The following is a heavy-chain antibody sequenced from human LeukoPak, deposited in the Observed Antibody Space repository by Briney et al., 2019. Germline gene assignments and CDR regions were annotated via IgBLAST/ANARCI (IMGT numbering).Heavy chain of an antibody. Sequence: PGGSLRLSCVASGFSFNDFYMSWVRQAPGKGLEWVAVISYDGSNKYYADSVKGRFTISRDNSKNTLYLQMNSLRAEDTAVYYCAKDLRSSFVAVAGTSANDYWGQGTLVTVSS. J-gene: IGHJ4*02. V-gene: IGHV3-30*18. CDR2: ISYDGSNK. CDR1: GFSFNDFY. CDR3: AKDLRSSFVAVAGTSANDY. D-gene: IGHD6-19*01.